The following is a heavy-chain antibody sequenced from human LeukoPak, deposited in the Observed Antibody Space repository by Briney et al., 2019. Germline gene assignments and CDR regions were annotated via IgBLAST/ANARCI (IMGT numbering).Heavy chain of an antibody. D-gene: IGHD6-13*01. J-gene: IGHJ1*01. CDR3: ARVIAVAGDLESFQH. Sequence: SETLSLTCTVSGGSINSGDYYWSWIRQPPGKGLEWIGYIYHSGSTYYNPSLKSRVTVSVDTSKNQFSLKLSSVTAADTAVYYCARVIAVAGDLESFQHWGQGTLVTVSS. CDR1: GGSINSGDYY. V-gene: IGHV4-30-4*01. CDR2: IYHSGST.